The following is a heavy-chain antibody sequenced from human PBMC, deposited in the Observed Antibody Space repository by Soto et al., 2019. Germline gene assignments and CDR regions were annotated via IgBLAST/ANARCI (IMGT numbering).Heavy chain of an antibody. D-gene: IGHD3-3*01. V-gene: IGHV4-31*02. CDR3: AGAVGGSGYYQKTPPLFDY. Sequence: SETLSLTCTVPGGSISSGGYYWSWVRPHPGKGREWIGYIYYSGSTYYNPSLNSRVTISVDTYKNQFSLKPSSVTAAGPAVYYLAGAVGGSGYYQKTPPLFDYWGQGTLVTVSS. J-gene: IGHJ4*02. CDR1: GGSISSGGYY. CDR2: IYYSGST.